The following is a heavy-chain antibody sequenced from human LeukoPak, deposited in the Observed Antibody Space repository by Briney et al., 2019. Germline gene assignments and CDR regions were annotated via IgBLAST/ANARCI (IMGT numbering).Heavy chain of an antibody. CDR1: GYTFNKYG. D-gene: IGHD3-16*01. Sequence: GASVKVSCKASGYTFNKYGISWVRQAPGQGLEWMGWITTYNGNTNYAQKVQGRVTMTTDTSTSTAYMELRSLRSDDTAVYYCARVPVPFGGSFWFDPWGQGTLVTVSS. CDR3: ARVPVPFGGSFWFDP. J-gene: IGHJ5*02. V-gene: IGHV1-18*01. CDR2: ITTYNGNT.